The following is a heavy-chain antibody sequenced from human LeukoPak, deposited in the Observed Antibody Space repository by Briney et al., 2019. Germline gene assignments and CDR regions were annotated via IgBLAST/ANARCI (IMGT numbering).Heavy chain of an antibody. CDR3: GTWAFYHGLDV. CDR2: ISADGTT. D-gene: IGHD1-26*01. J-gene: IGHJ6*02. Sequence: GGSLRLSCAASGFTFSSYSMNWVRQPPGKGLEWVSVISADGTTDHADSAKGRFTISRDNSKKSLFLQMNSLRPEDTALYYCGTWAFYHGLDVWGQGATVTVSS. CDR1: GFTFSSYS. V-gene: IGHV3-43*01.